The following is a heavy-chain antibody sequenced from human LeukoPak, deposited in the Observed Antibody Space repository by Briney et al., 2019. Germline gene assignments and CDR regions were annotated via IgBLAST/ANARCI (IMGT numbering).Heavy chain of an antibody. Sequence: PGRSLRLSCAASGFTFSSYGMHWVRQAPGKGLEWVAVISYDGSNKYYADSVKGRFTISRDNSKNTLYLQMNSLRAEDTAVYYCAKAIGSGSYYLGDAFDIWGQGTMVTVSS. D-gene: IGHD3-10*01. J-gene: IGHJ3*02. CDR2: ISYDGSNK. CDR3: AKAIGSGSYYLGDAFDI. CDR1: GFTFSSYG. V-gene: IGHV3-30*18.